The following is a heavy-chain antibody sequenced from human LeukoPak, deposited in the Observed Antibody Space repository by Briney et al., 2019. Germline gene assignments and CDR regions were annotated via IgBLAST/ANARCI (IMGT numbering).Heavy chain of an antibody. CDR3: ARTPTAAGTGIDY. V-gene: IGHV3-30*04. Sequence: GGSLRLSCAASGFTFSSYAMHWVRQAPGKGLEWVAVISYDGSNKYYADSVKGRFTISRVNSENTLYLQMNSLRAEDTAVYYCARTPTAAGTGIDYWGQGTLVTVSS. D-gene: IGHD6-13*01. CDR1: GFTFSSYA. J-gene: IGHJ4*02. CDR2: ISYDGSNK.